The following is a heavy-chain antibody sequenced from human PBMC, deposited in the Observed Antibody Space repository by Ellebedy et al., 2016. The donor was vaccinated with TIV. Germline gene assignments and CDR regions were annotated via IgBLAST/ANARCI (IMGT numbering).Heavy chain of an antibody. CDR1: YDSISSYY. V-gene: IGHV4-59*01. D-gene: IGHD3-10*01. Sequence: SETLSLTCTVSYDSISSYYWSWIRQPPGKGLEWIGYIYYSGSTNYNPSLKSRVTISVDTSKNQFSLKLSSVTAADTAVYYCARLDYGSGSYHPLDYWGQGTLVTVSS. CDR3: ARLDYGSGSYHPLDY. CDR2: IYYSGST. J-gene: IGHJ4*02.